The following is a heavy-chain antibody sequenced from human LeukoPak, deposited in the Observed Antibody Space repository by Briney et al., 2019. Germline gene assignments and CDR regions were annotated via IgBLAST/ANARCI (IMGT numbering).Heavy chain of an antibody. V-gene: IGHV3-30*02. CDR1: GFTFSCYG. D-gene: IGHD2-2*01. Sequence: GGSLRLSCAASGFTFSCYGMHWVRQAPGKGLEWVAFIRYDGSNKYYADSVKGRFTISRDNSKNTLYLQMNSLRAEDTAVYYCAKDLAVVVPAAMGIDYWGQGTLVTVSS. CDR3: AKDLAVVVPAAMGIDY. CDR2: IRYDGSNK. J-gene: IGHJ4*02.